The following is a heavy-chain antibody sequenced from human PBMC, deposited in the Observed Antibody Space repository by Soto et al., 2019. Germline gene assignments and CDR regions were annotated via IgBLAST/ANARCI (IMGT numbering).Heavy chain of an antibody. Sequence: GGSLRLSCAASGFTFSSYAMSWVRQAPGKGLEWVSAINGSGGSTYYADSVKGRFTISRDNSKNTLYLQMNSLRAEDTAVYYCAKGLQWLGNYYYYMDVWGKGTTVTVSS. D-gene: IGHD6-19*01. J-gene: IGHJ6*03. CDR1: GFTFSSYA. V-gene: IGHV3-23*01. CDR3: AKGLQWLGNYYYYMDV. CDR2: INGSGGST.